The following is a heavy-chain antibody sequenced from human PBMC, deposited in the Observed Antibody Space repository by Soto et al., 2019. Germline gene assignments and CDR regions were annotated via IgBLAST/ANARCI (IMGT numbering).Heavy chain of an antibody. CDR2: IRSKANSYAT. J-gene: IGHJ3*02. V-gene: IGHV3-73*01. D-gene: IGHD3-22*01. CDR1: GFTFSGSA. CDR3: TRVMDYYDSSSYPDAFDS. Sequence: GGSLRLSCAASGFTFSGSAMHWVRQASGKGLEWVGRIRSKANSYATAYAASVRGRFTISRDDSKNTAYLQMNSLKTEDTAVYYCTRVMDYYDSSSYPDAFDSWGQGTMVTV.